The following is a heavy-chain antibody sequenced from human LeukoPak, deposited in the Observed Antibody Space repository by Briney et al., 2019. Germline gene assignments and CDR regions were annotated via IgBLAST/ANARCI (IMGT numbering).Heavy chain of an antibody. Sequence: LSLTCAVSGGSISSGGYSWSWIRQPPGKGLEWVSYISSSGSTIYYADSVKGRFTISRDNAKNSLYLQMNSLRAEDTAVYYCASISSWPEVDYWGQGTLVTVSS. J-gene: IGHJ4*02. D-gene: IGHD6-13*01. CDR3: ASISSWPEVDY. V-gene: IGHV3-11*01. CDR1: GGSISSGGYS. CDR2: ISSSGSTI.